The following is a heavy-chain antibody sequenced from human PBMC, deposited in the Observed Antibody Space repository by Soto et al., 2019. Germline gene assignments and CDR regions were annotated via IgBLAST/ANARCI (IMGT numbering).Heavy chain of an antibody. CDR2: ISGSGGST. CDR1: GFTFSSYA. CDR3: AKGSHDYGGPFDY. J-gene: IGHJ4*02. Sequence: GGSLRLSCAASGFTFSSYAMSWVRQAPGKGLEWVSAISGSGGSTYYADSVKGRFTISIDNSKNTLYLQMNSLRAEDTAVYYCAKGSHDYGGPFDYWGQGTLVTVSS. V-gene: IGHV3-23*01. D-gene: IGHD4-17*01.